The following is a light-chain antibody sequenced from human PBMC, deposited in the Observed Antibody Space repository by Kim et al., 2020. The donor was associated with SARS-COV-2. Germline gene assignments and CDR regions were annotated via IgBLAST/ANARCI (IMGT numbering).Light chain of an antibody. CDR2: EVT. Sequence: GQSVTSSCTGTSSDVGGYNYVSWYQQHPGKAPKLMIYEVTKRPSGVPDRFSGSKSGNTASLTVSGLQADDEADYYCSSYAGSNNLLFGGGTQLTVL. J-gene: IGLJ2*01. V-gene: IGLV2-8*01. CDR3: SSYAGSNNLL. CDR1: SSDVGGYNY.